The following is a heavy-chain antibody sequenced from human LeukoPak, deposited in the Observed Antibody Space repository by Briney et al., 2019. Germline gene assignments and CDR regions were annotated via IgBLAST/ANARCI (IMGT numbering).Heavy chain of an antibody. CDR2: IHPRDSDT. D-gene: IGHD3/OR15-3a*01. CDR3: GRRTYDVLTGTPSSVRKNWFDS. J-gene: IGHJ5*01. CDR1: GYSFTSYW. Sequence: GESLKISCKGSGYSFTSYWIGWVRQMPGKGLEWMGIIHPRDSDTRYSPSFQGQVTMSADKSISTAYLQWSSLKVSDTAMYYCGRRTYDVLTGTPSSVRKNWFDSWGQGTLVTVSS. V-gene: IGHV5-51*01.